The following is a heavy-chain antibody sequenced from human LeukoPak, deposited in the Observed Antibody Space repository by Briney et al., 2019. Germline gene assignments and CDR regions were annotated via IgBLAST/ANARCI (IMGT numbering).Heavy chain of an antibody. CDR3: AKDYSDSRVADVFLEY. V-gene: IGHV3-23*01. CDR1: GLTFSDYA. J-gene: IGHJ4*02. CDR2: ITSGFTP. D-gene: IGHD2-21*01. Sequence: GGSLSLSCAASGLTFSDYAMSWFRQAPGKGLGYVAGITSGFTPLYADFVKGRFTVSRDNSKSTFHLQMNSLRAEDTAVYFCAKDYSDSRVADVFLEYWGQGTLVTVSS.